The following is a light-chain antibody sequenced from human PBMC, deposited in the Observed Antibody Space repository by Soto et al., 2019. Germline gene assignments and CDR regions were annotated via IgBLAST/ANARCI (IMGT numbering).Light chain of an antibody. Sequence: EIVLTQSPATLSLSPGERATLSCRASQSVDNYLDWYQQKPGQAPRLLIYESSNRATGIPDRFSGSGSGTDFSLTISRLEPEDFAVYYCHQYDNTPQTFGQGTKVDIK. CDR3: HQYDNTPQT. CDR2: ESS. V-gene: IGKV3-11*01. CDR1: QSVDNY. J-gene: IGKJ2*01.